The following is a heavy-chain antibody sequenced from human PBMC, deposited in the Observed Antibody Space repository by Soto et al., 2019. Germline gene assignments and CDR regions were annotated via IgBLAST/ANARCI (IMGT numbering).Heavy chain of an antibody. V-gene: IGHV4-59*08. D-gene: IGHD4-17*01. CDR3: VGQGIDYLRGRVDG. CDR1: SGPDRSHN. J-gene: IGHJ6*02. Sequence: QVQLQQSGPRLVKPSETLSLTCTVSSGPDRSHNWGWIRQPPGRGLEWIGYVYYTGDTAYNPSLRTRVSISEVTSPNDISLTLSSVTAADTAVYYCVGQGIDYLRGRVDGWGQGTTVSVSS. CDR2: VYYTGDT.